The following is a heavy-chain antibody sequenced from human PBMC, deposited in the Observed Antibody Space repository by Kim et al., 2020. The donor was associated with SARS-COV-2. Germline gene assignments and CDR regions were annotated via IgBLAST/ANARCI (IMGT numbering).Heavy chain of an antibody. D-gene: IGHD3-22*01. J-gene: IGHJ4*02. V-gene: IGHV3-23*01. CDR2: MSGSGGST. CDR3: AKVISYYYDSSGHGFDY. Sequence: GGSLRLSCAASGFTFSSYAMNWVRQAPGKGLEWVSAMSGSGGSTYYADSVKGRFTISRDNSKNTLYLQMNSLRAEDTAVYYCAKVISYYYDSSGHGFDYWGQGTLVTVSS. CDR1: GFTFSSYA.